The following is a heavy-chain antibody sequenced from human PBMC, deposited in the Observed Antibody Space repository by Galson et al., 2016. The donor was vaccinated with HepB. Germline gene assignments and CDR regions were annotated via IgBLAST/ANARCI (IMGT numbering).Heavy chain of an antibody. CDR2: ISQSGSIT. CDR1: GFTFSNYA. CDR3: AKDETSGFCNGETCYRTFDY. Sequence: SLRLSCAASGFTFSNYAMSWVRQAPGKGLEWVSSISQSGSITYYADSLKGRFTISRDNSKNILYPQMKSLRAEDTAVYYCAKDETSGFCNGETCYRTFDYWGQGTLITVSS. V-gene: IGHV3-23*01. D-gene: IGHD2-15*01. J-gene: IGHJ4*02.